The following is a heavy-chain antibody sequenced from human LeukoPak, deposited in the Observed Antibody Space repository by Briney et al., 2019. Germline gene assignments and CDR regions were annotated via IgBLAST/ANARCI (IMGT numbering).Heavy chain of an antibody. D-gene: IGHD2-8*01. J-gene: IGHJ4*02. Sequence: ASVKVSCKASGHTFTGYYMHWVRQAPGQGLEWMGWINPNSGGTNYAQKFQGRVTMTRDTSISTAYMELSRLRSDDTAVYYCASSNIVLMVYAIDYWGQGTLVTVSS. CDR1: GHTFTGYY. CDR3: ASSNIVLMVYAIDY. CDR2: INPNSGGT. V-gene: IGHV1-2*02.